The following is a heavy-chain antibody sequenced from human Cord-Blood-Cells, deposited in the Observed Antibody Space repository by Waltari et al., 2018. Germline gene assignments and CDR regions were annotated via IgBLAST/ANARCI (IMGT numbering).Heavy chain of an antibody. CDR2: INHSGST. D-gene: IGHD5-18*01. J-gene: IGHJ4*02. Sequence: QVQLQQWGAGLLKPSETLSLTCAVYGGSFSGYYWSWIRQPPGKGLEWIGEINHSGSTNYNPYLKSRVTISVETSKNQFSLKLSSVTAADTAVYYCARRRDWIPFDYWGQGTLVTVSS. V-gene: IGHV4-34*01. CDR3: ARRRDWIPFDY. CDR1: GGSFSGYY.